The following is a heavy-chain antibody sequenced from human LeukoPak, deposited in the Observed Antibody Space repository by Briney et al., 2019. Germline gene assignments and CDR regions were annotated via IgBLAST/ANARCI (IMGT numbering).Heavy chain of an antibody. CDR1: GGSFSGYY. V-gene: IGHV4-34*01. Sequence: SETLSLTCAVYGGSFSGYYWSWIRQPPGKGLEWIGEINHSGSTNYNPSLKSRVTISVDTSKNQFSLKLSSVTAADTAIYYCARENPSGYYNRPIDYWGQGTLVTVSS. CDR3: ARENPSGYYNRPIDY. CDR2: INHSGST. J-gene: IGHJ4*02. D-gene: IGHD3-22*01.